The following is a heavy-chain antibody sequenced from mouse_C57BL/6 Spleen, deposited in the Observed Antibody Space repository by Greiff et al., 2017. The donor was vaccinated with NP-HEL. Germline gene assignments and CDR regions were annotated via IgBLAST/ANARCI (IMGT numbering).Heavy chain of an antibody. D-gene: IGHD2-5*01. J-gene: IGHJ2*01. Sequence: QVQLKQSGPELVKPGASVKISCKASGYAFSSSWMNWVKQRPGKGLEWIGRIYPGDGDTNYNGKFKGKATLTADKSSSTAYMQLSSLTSEDSAVYFCARGTYYSKDYWGQGTTLTVSS. V-gene: IGHV1-82*01. CDR2: IYPGDGDT. CDR3: ARGTYYSKDY. CDR1: GYAFSSSW.